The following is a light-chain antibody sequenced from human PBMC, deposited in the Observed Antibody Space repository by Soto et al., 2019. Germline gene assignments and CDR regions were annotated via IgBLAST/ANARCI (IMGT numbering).Light chain of an antibody. CDR1: QSVNSDY. J-gene: IGKJ1*01. Sequence: EIVLTQSPDTLSLSPGERATLSCRASQSVNSDYLAWYRQKPGQAPSLLMYAKSTRATGIPDRFYGSGSGTDVTLSIYRREPEDFAVYYCQQYGDSPQPFGQGTKVDIK. CDR2: AKS. V-gene: IGKV3-20*01. CDR3: QQYGDSPQP.